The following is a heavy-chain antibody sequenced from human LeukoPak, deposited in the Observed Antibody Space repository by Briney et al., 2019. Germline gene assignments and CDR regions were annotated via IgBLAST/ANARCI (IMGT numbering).Heavy chain of an antibody. V-gene: IGHV3-9*01. CDR1: GFTFDNSA. CDR3: ARVPRRGGEDAFDI. J-gene: IGHJ3*02. CDR2: ISWNSAGI. D-gene: IGHD7-27*01. Sequence: GGSLRLSCAASGFTFDNSAMHWVRQAPGKGLEWVSGISWNSAGIHYADSVKGRFTISRDNAKNSLYLQMNSLRAEDTAVYYCARVPRRGGEDAFDIWGQGTMVTVSS.